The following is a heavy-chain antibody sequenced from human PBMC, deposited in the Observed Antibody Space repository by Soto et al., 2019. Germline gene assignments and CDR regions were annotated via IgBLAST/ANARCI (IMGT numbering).Heavy chain of an antibody. Sequence: PSETLSLTCTVSGGSISSGDYYWSWIRQPPGKGLEWIGYIYYSGSTYYNPSLKSRVTISVDTSKNQFSLKLSSVTAADTAVYYCARMLYYYDSSGYYPPPFWYFDLWGRGTLVTVSS. V-gene: IGHV4-30-4*01. CDR3: ARMLYYYDSSGYYPPPFWYFDL. D-gene: IGHD3-22*01. CDR1: GGSISSGDYY. CDR2: IYYSGST. J-gene: IGHJ2*01.